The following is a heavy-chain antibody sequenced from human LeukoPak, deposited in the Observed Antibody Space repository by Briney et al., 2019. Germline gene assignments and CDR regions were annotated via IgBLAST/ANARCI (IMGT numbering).Heavy chain of an antibody. CDR1: GFTFSSYW. J-gene: IGHJ1*01. Sequence: GGSLRLSCAASGFTFSSYWMSWVRQAPGKGLEGVANIKQDGSEKYYVDSVKGRFTISRDNAKNSLYLQMNSLRAEDTAVYYCAREEPYYYDSSGYLHSWGQGTLVTVSS. D-gene: IGHD3-22*01. CDR3: AREEPYYYDSSGYLHS. V-gene: IGHV3-7*01. CDR2: IKQDGSEK.